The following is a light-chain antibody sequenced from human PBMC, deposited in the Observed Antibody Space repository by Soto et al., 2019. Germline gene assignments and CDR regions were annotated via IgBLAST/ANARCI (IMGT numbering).Light chain of an antibody. CDR3: SSYTSSSTYV. J-gene: IGLJ1*01. CDR2: DVS. V-gene: IGLV2-14*01. CDR1: SGDVGGYNY. Sequence: VLTQPAAVSGSPGQSITISCTRTSGDVGGYNYVSWYQQHPGKAPKLMIYDVSNRPSGVSNRFFGSKSGNTASLTISGLQAEDEADYYCSSYTSSSTYVFGTGTKVTVL.